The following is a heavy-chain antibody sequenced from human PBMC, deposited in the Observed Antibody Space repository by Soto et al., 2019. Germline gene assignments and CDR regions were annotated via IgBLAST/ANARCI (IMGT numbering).Heavy chain of an antibody. D-gene: IGHD4-4*01. CDR2: IYPGDSDT. CDR1: GYTFTDYW. J-gene: IGHJ6*01. CDR3: ARDISNFPYYYHAMGV. Sequence: PGESLKISCKGSGYTFTDYWIGWVRQLPGKGLEWMGIIYPGDSDTRYSTSFQGHVTITVDKSTSTAYLQWNTLKASDTAIYYCARDISNFPYYYHAMGVWGQVTTVA. V-gene: IGHV5-51*01.